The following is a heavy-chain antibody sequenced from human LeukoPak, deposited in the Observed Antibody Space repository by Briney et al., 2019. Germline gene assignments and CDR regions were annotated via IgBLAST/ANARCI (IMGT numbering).Heavy chain of an antibody. CDR2: INPSGGST. Sequence: ASVKVSCKASGYTFTSYYIHWVRQAPGQGLEWMGIINPSGGSTSYAQKFQGRVTMTRDMSTGTVYMQLSSLRSEDTAVYFCARVRMTTVTGIDYWGQGTLVTVSS. V-gene: IGHV1-46*01. CDR1: GYTFTSYY. D-gene: IGHD4-17*01. J-gene: IGHJ4*02. CDR3: ARVRMTTVTGIDY.